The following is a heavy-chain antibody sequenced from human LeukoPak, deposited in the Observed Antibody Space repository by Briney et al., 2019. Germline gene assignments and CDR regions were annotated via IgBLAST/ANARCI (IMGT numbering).Heavy chain of an antibody. CDR3: ARGALLWFGAKMEYYFDY. CDR1: GGSISSSTYY. D-gene: IGHD3-10*01. CDR2: IYYSGNT. Sequence: SETLSLTCTVSGGSISSSTYYWGWIRQPPGKGLEWIGNIYYSGNTYYNPSLESRVTISVDTSKNQFSLKLSSVTAADTAVYYCARGALLWFGAKMEYYFDYWGQGTPLTVSS. J-gene: IGHJ4*02. V-gene: IGHV4-39*07.